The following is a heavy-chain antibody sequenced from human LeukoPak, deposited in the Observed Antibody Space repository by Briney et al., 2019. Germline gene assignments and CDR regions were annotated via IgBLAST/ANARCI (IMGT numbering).Heavy chain of an antibody. J-gene: IGHJ4*02. CDR1: GGSISSSSYY. CDR2: IYYSGST. V-gene: IGHV4-39*07. CDR3: ARVNTFGGVIVEYYFDY. D-gene: IGHD3-16*02. Sequence: SETLSLTCTVSGGSISSSSYYWGWIRQPPGKGLEWIGSIYYSGSTYYNPSLKSRVTISVDTSKNQFSLKLSSVTAADTAVYYCARVNTFGGVIVEYYFDYWGQGTLVTVSS.